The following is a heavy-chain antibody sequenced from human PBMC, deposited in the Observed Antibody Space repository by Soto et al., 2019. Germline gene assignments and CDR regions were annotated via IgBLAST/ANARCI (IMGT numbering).Heavy chain of an antibody. CDR2: INTSGGSP. Sequence: ASVKVSCKAFGYTFTIYYIHWVRQAPGQGLEWMGVINTSGGSPTYAQKFQDRVTMTRDTSTSTVYMELSSLRSEDTAVYYCARAGRHYDYYYYYGMDVWGQGTTVTVSS. V-gene: IGHV1-46*01. CDR3: ARAGRHYDYYYYYGMDV. D-gene: IGHD3-10*01. J-gene: IGHJ6*02. CDR1: GYTFTIYY.